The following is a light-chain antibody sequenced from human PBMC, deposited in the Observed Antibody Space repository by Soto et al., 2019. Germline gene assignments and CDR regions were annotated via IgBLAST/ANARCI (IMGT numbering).Light chain of an antibody. CDR2: LNNDGSH. CDR1: SGHSSYA. Sequence: QSVLTQPPSASASLGASVKLTCTLSSGHSSYAIAWHRKQPEKGPRYLMDLNNDGSHTKGDGIPDRFSGSSSGAERYLIISSLQSEDEADYYCQTWGTGFQVFGGGTKLTVL. CDR3: QTWGTGFQV. V-gene: IGLV4-69*01. J-gene: IGLJ2*01.